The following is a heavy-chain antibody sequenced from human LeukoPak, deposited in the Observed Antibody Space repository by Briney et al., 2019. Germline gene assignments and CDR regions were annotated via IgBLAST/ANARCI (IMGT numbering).Heavy chain of an antibody. D-gene: IGHD1-26*01. CDR3: ARDSGTRGGSYNFDY. J-gene: IGHJ4*02. CDR1: GGSINSSPYY. Sequence: SETLSLTCIISGGSINSSPYYWGWIRQPPGEGLEWIGTLSYSGKTYYNPSLKTRVTISIDTSKNQFSLKLTSATAADTAVYYCARDSGTRGGSYNFDYWGQGTLVTVSS. CDR2: LSYSGKT. V-gene: IGHV4-39*07.